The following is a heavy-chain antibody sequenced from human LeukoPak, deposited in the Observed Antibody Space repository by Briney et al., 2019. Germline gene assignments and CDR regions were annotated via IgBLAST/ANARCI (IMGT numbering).Heavy chain of an antibody. D-gene: IGHD6-13*01. CDR3: ARDEWQQLALFEY. CDR1: GYTFTSHG. J-gene: IGHJ4*02. CDR2: ISAYNGNT. V-gene: IGHV1-18*01. Sequence: ASVKVSCKVSGYTFTSHGISWVRQAPGQGLEWMGWISAYNGNTNYAQNLQGRVTMTTDTSTSTAYMELRSLRSDDTAVYYCARDEWQQLALFEYWGQGALVTVSS.